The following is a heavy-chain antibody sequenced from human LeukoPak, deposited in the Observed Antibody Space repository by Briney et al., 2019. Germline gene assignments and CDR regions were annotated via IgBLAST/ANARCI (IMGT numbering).Heavy chain of an antibody. Sequence: SETLSLTCTVSGYSISSGYYWGWIRQPPGKGLEWIGSIYHSGSTSYNPSLKSRVTISVDTSKNEFSLMLSSVTAADTAVYYCARDEGERWGQGTLVTVSS. J-gene: IGHJ4*02. CDR2: IYHSGST. CDR1: GYSISSGYY. D-gene: IGHD2-21*01. V-gene: IGHV4-38-2*02. CDR3: ARDEGER.